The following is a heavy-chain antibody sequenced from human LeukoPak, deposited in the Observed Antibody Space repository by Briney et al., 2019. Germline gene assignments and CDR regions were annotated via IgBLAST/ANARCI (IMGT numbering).Heavy chain of an antibody. Sequence: GGSLRLSCAASGFTVSSNYMSWVRQAPGKGLGWVSVIYSGGSTYYADSVKGRFTISRDNSKNTLYLQMNSLRAEDTAVYYCARGYCGGDCYASAFDIWGQGTMVTVSS. D-gene: IGHD2-21*01. CDR2: IYSGGST. CDR1: GFTVSSNY. J-gene: IGHJ3*02. V-gene: IGHV3-53*01. CDR3: ARGYCGGDCYASAFDI.